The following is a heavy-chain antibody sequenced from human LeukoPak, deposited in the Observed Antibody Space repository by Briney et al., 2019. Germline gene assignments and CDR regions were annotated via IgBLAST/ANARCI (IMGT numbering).Heavy chain of an antibody. CDR3: ARALVVVDFDY. CDR1: GFTFSSYW. CDR2: IKQDGSEK. D-gene: IGHD2-15*01. Sequence: GGSLRLSCAASGFTFSSYWMSWVRQAPGKGLEWVANIKQDGSEKYYVDSVKGRFTISRDNAKNSLYLQMSSVRAEDTAVYYCARALVVVDFDYWGQGTLVTVSS. V-gene: IGHV3-7*03. J-gene: IGHJ4*02.